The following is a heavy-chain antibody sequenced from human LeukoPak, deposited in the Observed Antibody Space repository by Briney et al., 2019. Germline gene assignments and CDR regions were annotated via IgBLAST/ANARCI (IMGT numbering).Heavy chain of an antibody. CDR2: IIPIFGTA. V-gene: IGHV1-69*13. D-gene: IGHD2-15*01. CDR1: GGTFSSYA. CDR3: ARDPGMVDNWFDP. J-gene: IGHJ5*02. Sequence: ASVKVSCKASGGTFSSYAISWVRQAPGQGLEWMGGIIPIFGTANYAQKFQGRVTITADESTSTAYMELSSLRSEDTAVYYCARDPGMVDNWFDPWGQGTLVTVSS.